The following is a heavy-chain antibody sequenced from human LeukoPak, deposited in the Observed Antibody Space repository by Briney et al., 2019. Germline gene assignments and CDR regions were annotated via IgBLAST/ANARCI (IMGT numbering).Heavy chain of an antibody. CDR1: VGTFSSYA. CDR2: IIPILGIA. V-gene: IGHV1-69*04. Sequence: SVKVSCKSSVGTFSSYAISWVRQAPGQGLEWMGRIIPILGIANYAQKFQGRVTITADKSTSTAYMELSSLRSEDTAVYYCARQGSKVYYYGSEIFDYWGQGTLVTVSS. J-gene: IGHJ4*02. CDR3: ARQGSKVYYYGSEIFDY. D-gene: IGHD3-10*01.